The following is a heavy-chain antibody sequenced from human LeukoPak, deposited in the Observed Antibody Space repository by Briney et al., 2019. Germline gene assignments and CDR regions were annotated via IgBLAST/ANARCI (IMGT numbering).Heavy chain of an antibody. V-gene: IGHV4-39*01. D-gene: IGHD6-6*01. J-gene: IGHJ4*02. CDR2: IYYSGST. CDR1: GGSISSSSYY. Sequence: SETLSLTCTVSGGSISSSSYYWGWIRQPPGKGLEWLGSIYYSGSTYYNPSLKSRVTISVDTSKNQFSLKPSPVTAADTAVYYCARHLGSSSDYWGQGTLVTVSS. CDR3: ARHLGSSSDY.